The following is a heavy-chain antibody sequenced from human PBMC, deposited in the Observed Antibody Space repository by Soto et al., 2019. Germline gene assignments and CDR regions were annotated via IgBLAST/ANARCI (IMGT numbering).Heavy chain of an antibody. D-gene: IGHD3-9*01. V-gene: IGHV1-18*01. Sequence: ASVKVSCKASGYTFTSYGISWVRQAPGQGLEWMGWISAYNGNTNYAQKLQGRVTMTTDTSTSTAYMELRSLRSDDTAVYYCARSKPNYDILTGPFDCWGQGTLVTV. J-gene: IGHJ4*02. CDR1: GYTFTSYG. CDR2: ISAYNGNT. CDR3: ARSKPNYDILTGPFDC.